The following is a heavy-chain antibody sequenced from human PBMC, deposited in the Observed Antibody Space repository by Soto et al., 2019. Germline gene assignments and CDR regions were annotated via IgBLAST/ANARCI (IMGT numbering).Heavy chain of an antibody. V-gene: IGHV3-30-3*01. J-gene: IGHJ4*02. Sequence: GGSLRLSCAASGFTFSSYAMHWVRQAPGKGLEWVAVISYDGSNKYYADSVKGRFTTSRDNSKNTLYLQMNSLRAEDTAVYYCARAYPNYYDSSGYLLGYWGQGTLVTVSS. CDR1: GFTFSSYA. D-gene: IGHD3-22*01. CDR2: ISYDGSNK. CDR3: ARAYPNYYDSSGYLLGY.